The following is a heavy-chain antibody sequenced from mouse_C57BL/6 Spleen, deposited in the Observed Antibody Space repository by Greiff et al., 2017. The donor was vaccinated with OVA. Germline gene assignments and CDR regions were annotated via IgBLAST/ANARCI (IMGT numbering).Heavy chain of an antibody. D-gene: IGHD1-1*01. CDR2: IYPGDGDT. J-gene: IGHJ2*01. V-gene: IGHV1-80*01. Sequence: VQLQQSGAELVKPGASVKISCKASGYAFSSYWMNWVKQRPGKGLEWIGQIYPGDGDTNYNGKFKGKATLTADKSSSTAYMQLSSLTSEDSAVDFCARSGFITTVVALDYWGQGTTLTVSS. CDR3: ARSGFITTVVALDY. CDR1: GYAFSSYW.